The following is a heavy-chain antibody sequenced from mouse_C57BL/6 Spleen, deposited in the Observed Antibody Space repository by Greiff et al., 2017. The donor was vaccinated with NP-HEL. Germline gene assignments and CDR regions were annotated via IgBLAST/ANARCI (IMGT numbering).Heavy chain of an antibody. D-gene: IGHD2-4*01. Sequence: EVMLVESGPGMVKPSQSLSLTCTVTGYSITSGYDWHWIRHFPGNKLEWMGYISYSGSTNYNPSLKSRISITHDTSKNHFFLKLNSVTTEDTATYYCARDQGDYDVWFAYWGQGTLVTVSA. CDR1: GYSITSGYD. J-gene: IGHJ3*01. CDR3: ARDQGDYDVWFAY. CDR2: ISYSGST. V-gene: IGHV3-1*01.